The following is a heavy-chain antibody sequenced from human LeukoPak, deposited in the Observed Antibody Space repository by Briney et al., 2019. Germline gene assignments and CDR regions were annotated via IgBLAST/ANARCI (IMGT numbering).Heavy chain of an antibody. CDR3: AKDPEVGTTVTTKFDY. J-gene: IGHJ4*02. CDR1: GFTFSSYA. CDR2: ISGSGGST. V-gene: IGHV3-23*01. D-gene: IGHD4-11*01. Sequence: GGSLRLSCVGSGFTFSSYAMSWVRQAPGKGLEWVSAISGSGGSTYYADSVKGRFTISRDNSKNTLYLQMNSLRAEDTAVYYCAKDPEVGTTVTTKFDYWGQGTLVTVSS.